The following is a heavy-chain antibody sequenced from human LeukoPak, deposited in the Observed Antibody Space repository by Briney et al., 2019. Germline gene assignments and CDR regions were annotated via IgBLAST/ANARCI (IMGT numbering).Heavy chain of an antibody. CDR3: ARDAEMATTYYFDY. V-gene: IGHV3-30*04. J-gene: IGHJ4*02. D-gene: IGHD5-24*01. Sequence: GRSLRLSCAASGFTFSSYAMHWVRQAPGKGLEWVAVISYDGSNKYYADSVKGRFTISRDNSKNTLYLQMNGLRPEDTAVYYCARDAEMATTYYFDYWGQGTLVTVSS. CDR2: ISYDGSNK. CDR1: GFTFSSYA.